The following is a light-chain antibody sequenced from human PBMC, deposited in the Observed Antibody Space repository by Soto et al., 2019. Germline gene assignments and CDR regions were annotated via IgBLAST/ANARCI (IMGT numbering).Light chain of an antibody. V-gene: IGKV1-5*03. J-gene: IGKJ1*01. CDR3: QQYNSSSKWT. CDR2: KAS. CDR1: QSISSW. Sequence: DIQMTQSPSTLSASVGDRVTITCRASQSISSWLAWYQQKPGKAPKLLIYKASSLESGVPSRFRGSGSGTDFTLTISSLQPDDFATYYCQQYNSSSKWTFGQGTKVDIX.